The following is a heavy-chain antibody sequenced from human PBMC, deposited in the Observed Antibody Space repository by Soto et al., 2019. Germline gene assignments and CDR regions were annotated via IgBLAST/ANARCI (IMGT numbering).Heavy chain of an antibody. V-gene: IGHV3-23*01. J-gene: IGHJ4*02. CDR2: ISGSDGGA. CDR1: ELSSSNHA. CDR3: ASGGLHGYTNGGLSDFHS. D-gene: IGHD5-18*01. Sequence: EVHLLESGGGLVQPGGSLRLSCAASELSSSNHAMTWVRQAPGKGLEWGSGISGSDGGAYYADSVKGRFTIPRDNSSSTMYLQLTSLRVEDTAVYYCASGGLHGYTNGGLSDFHSWGQGTLVTVSS.